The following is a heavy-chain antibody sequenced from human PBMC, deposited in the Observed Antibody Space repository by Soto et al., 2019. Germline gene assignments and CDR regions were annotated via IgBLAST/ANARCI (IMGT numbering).Heavy chain of an antibody. Sequence: SETLSLTCTVSGGSISSSSYYWGWIRQPPGKGLEWIGSIYYSGSTYYNPSLKSRVTISVDTSKNQFSLKLSSVTAADTAVYYCANRTRLRYFDWLQDYYYYGMDVWGQGTTVTVSS. CDR3: ANRTRLRYFDWLQDYYYYGMDV. V-gene: IGHV4-39*01. J-gene: IGHJ6*02. CDR2: IYYSGST. CDR1: GGSISSSSYY. D-gene: IGHD3-9*01.